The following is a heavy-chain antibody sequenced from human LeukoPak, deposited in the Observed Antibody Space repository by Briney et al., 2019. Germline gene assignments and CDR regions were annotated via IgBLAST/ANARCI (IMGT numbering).Heavy chain of an antibody. J-gene: IGHJ4*02. CDR3: ARGPNYFDC. CDR1: GFTVSTNY. CDR2: IYSGGSI. Sequence: PGGSLRLSCTVSGFTVSTNYMSWVRQAPGKGLEWVSVIYSGGSIYYADSVKGRFTISRHNSRNTRYLQMNSLRAEDTAVYYCARGPNYFDCRGQGTLVTVSS. V-gene: IGHV3-53*04.